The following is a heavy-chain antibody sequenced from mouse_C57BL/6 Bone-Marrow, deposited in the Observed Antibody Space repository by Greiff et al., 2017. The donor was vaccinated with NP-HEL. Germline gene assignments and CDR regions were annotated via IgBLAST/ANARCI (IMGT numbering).Heavy chain of an antibody. CDR3: AQALLLGPPWFAD. Sequence: QVQLQQSGAELARPGASVKLSCKASGYTFTSYGISWVKQRTGQGLEWIGEIYPRSGNPYYNEKFKGKATLTADKSSSTAYMELRSLTSEDSSVYFCAQALLLGPPWFADWGQGTLVTVSA. D-gene: IGHD2-1*01. V-gene: IGHV1-81*01. CDR2: IYPRSGNP. J-gene: IGHJ3*01. CDR1: GYTFTSYG.